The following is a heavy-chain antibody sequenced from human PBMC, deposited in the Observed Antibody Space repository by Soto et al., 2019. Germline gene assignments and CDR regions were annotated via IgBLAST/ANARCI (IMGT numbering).Heavy chain of an antibody. Sequence: GGSLRLSCAASGFTFRNYWMTWVRQAPGKGLEWVANIKQDGSEKYYVDSVRGRFTISRDNAKNSLYLQMNSLRVEDTAVFYCARGEYQQQIDSWGQGTLVTVSS. CDR3: ARGEYQQQIDS. D-gene: IGHD2-2*01. CDR2: IKQDGSEK. J-gene: IGHJ4*02. V-gene: IGHV3-7*01. CDR1: GFTFRNYW.